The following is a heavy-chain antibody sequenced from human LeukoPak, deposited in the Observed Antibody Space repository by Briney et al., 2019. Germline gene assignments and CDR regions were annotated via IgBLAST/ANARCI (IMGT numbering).Heavy chain of an antibody. CDR1: GGSFSGYY. J-gene: IGHJ5*02. Sequence: SETLSLTCAVYGGSFSGYYWSWIRQPPGKGLEWIGEINHSGSTNYNPSLKSRVTISVDTSKNQFSLKLSSVTAADTPVYYCASVKAYCGGDCPWGWFDPWGQGTLVTVSS. CDR2: INHSGST. CDR3: ASVKAYCGGDCPWGWFDP. V-gene: IGHV4-34*01. D-gene: IGHD2-21*01.